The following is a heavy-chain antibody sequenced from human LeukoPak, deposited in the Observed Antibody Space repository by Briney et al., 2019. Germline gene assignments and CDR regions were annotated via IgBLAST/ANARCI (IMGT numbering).Heavy chain of an antibody. V-gene: IGHV3-23*01. D-gene: IGHD5-18*01. CDR3: ARRATTERGHSYGLDY. Sequence: GGSLRLSCAASGFTFSSYGMSWVRQAPGKGLEWVSAISGSGGSTYYADSVTGRFTISRDNAKNSLYLQMNSLRAEDTAVYYCARRATTERGHSYGLDYWGQGTLVTVSS. J-gene: IGHJ4*02. CDR1: GFTFSSYG. CDR2: ISGSGGST.